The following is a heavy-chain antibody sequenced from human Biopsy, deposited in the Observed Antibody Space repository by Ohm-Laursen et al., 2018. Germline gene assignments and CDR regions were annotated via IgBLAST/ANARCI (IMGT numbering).Heavy chain of an antibody. CDR1: GFTFTNYG. CDR2: IWFDGSNQ. J-gene: IGHJ6*02. V-gene: IGHV3-33*01. Sequence: SLRLSCSASGFTFTNYGMHWVRQAPGKGLEWVAVIWFDGSNQFYADSVKGRFTISRGNSKDTLYLQMHSLRAKDTAFYYCARDRRTANYGMDVWGQGTTVTVSS. CDR3: ARDRRTANYGMDV. D-gene: IGHD5-18*01.